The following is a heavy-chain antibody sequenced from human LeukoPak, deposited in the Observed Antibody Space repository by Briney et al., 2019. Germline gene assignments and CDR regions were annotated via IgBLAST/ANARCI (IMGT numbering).Heavy chain of an antibody. V-gene: IGHV4-34*01. CDR1: GGSFGGYY. J-gene: IGHJ5*02. CDR3: ARSSKGYCSSTSCYIGTDP. CDR2: INHSGST. Sequence: SETLSLTCAVYGGSFGGYYWSWIRQPPGKGLEWIGEINHSGSTNYNPSLKSRVTISVDTSKNQFSLKLSSVTAADTAVYYCARSSKGYCSSTSCYIGTDPWGQGTLVTVSS. D-gene: IGHD2-2*02.